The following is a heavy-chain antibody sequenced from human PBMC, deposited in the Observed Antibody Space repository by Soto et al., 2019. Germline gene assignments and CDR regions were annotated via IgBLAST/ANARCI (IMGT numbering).Heavy chain of an antibody. CDR1: GGTFSSYA. J-gene: IGHJ6*02. V-gene: IGHV1-69*13. D-gene: IGHD3-3*01. CDR3: ARGRVEWLDCYYYYYGMDV. Sequence: GASVNVSCKASGGTFSSYAISWVRQAPGQGLEWMGGIIPIFGTANYAQKFQGRVTITADESTSTAYMELSSLRSEGTAVYYCARGRVEWLDCYYYYYGMDVWGQGTTVTVSS. CDR2: IIPIFGTA.